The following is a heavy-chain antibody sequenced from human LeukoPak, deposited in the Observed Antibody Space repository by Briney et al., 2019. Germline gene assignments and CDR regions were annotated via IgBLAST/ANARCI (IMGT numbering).Heavy chain of an antibody. J-gene: IGHJ4*02. CDR2: ISYDASYK. V-gene: IGHV3-30*03. Sequence: GGSLRLSCAASGFTFSNYGMHWVRQAPGKGLEWVAVISYDASYKNYADSVKGRFTISRDNSKNTLYLQMNSLRAEDTAVYYCASREPAGDWGQGTLVTVSS. CDR1: GFTFSNYG. D-gene: IGHD1-1*01. CDR3: ASREPAGD.